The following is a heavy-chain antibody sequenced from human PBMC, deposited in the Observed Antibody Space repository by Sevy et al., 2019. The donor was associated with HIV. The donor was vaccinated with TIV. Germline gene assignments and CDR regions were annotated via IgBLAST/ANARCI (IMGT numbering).Heavy chain of an antibody. D-gene: IGHD5-12*01. CDR1: GFTFGSYR. CDR2: ISSTSAYI. V-gene: IGHV3-21*01. Sequence: GGSLRLSCAASGFTFGSYRMTWVRQAPGKGLEWVSCISSTSAYINYADSVKGRFTISRDNAKNLLYLQMDSLRAEDTADYYCSRAVVEISTWRSDYWGQGTLVTVSS. J-gene: IGHJ4*02. CDR3: SRAVVEISTWRSDY.